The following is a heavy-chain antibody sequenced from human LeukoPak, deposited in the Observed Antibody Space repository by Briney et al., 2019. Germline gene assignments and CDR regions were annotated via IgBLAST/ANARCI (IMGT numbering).Heavy chain of an antibody. CDR1: GGSFSGYY. CDR3: ARGLNPRIDYYFDY. Sequence: SETLSLTCAVYGGSFSGYYWSWIRQPPGKGLEWIGEINHSGSTNYNPSLKSRVTISVDTSKNQFSLKLSSVTAADTAVYYCARGLNPRIDYYFDYWGQGTLVTVSS. CDR2: INHSGST. D-gene: IGHD1-14*01. J-gene: IGHJ4*02. V-gene: IGHV4-34*01.